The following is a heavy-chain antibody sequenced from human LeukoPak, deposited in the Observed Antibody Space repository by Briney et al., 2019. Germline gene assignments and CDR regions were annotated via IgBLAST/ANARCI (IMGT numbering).Heavy chain of an antibody. CDR3: ANTFQQGRSEDY. D-gene: IGHD3-16*01. CDR1: GFTFSSYA. CDR2: ISYDGSNK. V-gene: IGHV3-30-3*01. Sequence: GGSLRLSCAASGFTFSSYAMHWVRRAPGKGLEWVAVISYDGSNKYYADSVKGRFTISRDNSKNTLYLQMNSLRAEDTAVYYCANTFQQGRSEDYWGQGTLVTVSS. J-gene: IGHJ4*02.